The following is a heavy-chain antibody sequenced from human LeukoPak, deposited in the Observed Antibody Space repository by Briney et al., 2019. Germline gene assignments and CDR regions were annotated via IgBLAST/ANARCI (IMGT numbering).Heavy chain of an antibody. CDR2: IKQDGSEK. Sequence: GGSLRLSCATSGFTFSNAWMSWVRQAPGKGLEWVANIKQDGSEKYYVDSVKGRFTISRDNAKNSLYLQMNSLRAEDTAVYYCARDRRARYCSGGSCHNWFDPWGQGTLVTVSS. CDR3: ARDRRARYCSGGSCHNWFDP. J-gene: IGHJ5*02. D-gene: IGHD2-15*01. V-gene: IGHV3-7*01. CDR1: GFTFSNAW.